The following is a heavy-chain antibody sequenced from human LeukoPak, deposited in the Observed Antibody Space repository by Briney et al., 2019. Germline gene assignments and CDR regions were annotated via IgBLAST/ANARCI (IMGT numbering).Heavy chain of an antibody. CDR2: ISGSGTTI. CDR1: GFTFSSYG. CDR3: ARRLGAGTDY. V-gene: IGHV3-48*01. Sequence: GGSLRLSCAASGFTFSSYGMNWVRQAPGKGLDWVSYISGSGTTIYYADSVKGRFTISRDNAQNSLYLQMNSLRAEDTAVYYCARRLGAGTDYWGQGTLVTVSS. J-gene: IGHJ4*02. D-gene: IGHD1-26*01.